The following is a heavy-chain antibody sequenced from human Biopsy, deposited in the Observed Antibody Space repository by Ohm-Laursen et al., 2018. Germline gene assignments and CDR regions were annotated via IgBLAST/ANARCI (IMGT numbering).Heavy chain of an antibody. J-gene: IGHJ4*02. V-gene: IGHV3-33*06. Sequence: SLRLSCSASGFSFSSYGMHWVRQAPGKGLEWVAVLWYDGTNKYYADSVKGRFTISRDNSKNTLYLQMNSLRAEDTALYYCAKDSGGSPLGELFHWGQGNLVTVSS. CDR1: GFSFSSYG. D-gene: IGHD3-16*01. CDR3: AKDSGGSPLGELFH. CDR2: LWYDGTNK.